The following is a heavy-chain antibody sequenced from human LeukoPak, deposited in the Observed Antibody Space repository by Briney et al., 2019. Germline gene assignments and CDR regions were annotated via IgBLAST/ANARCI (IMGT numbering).Heavy chain of an antibody. D-gene: IGHD6-19*01. CDR3: VRGHRYSGGWYPIDY. CDR2: INTNTGNP. J-gene: IGHJ4*02. Sequence: PGGSLRLSCAASGYTFTSYAMNWVRQAPGQGLEWMGWINTNTGNPTYAQGFTGRFVFSLDTSVSTAYLQISSLKAEDTAVYYCVRGHRYSGGWYPIDYWGQGTLVTVSS. CDR1: GYTFTSYA. V-gene: IGHV7-4-1*02.